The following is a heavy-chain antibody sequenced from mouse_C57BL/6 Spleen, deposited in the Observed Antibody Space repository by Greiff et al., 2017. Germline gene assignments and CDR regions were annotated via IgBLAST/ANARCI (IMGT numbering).Heavy chain of an antibody. V-gene: IGHV1-69*01. CDR2: IDPSDSYT. J-gene: IGHJ2*01. CDR1: GYTFTSYW. D-gene: IGHD1-1*01. CDR3: ARSDYGMVDY. Sequence: QVQLQQPGAELVMPGASVKLSCKASGYTFTSYWMHWVKQRPGQGLEWIGEIDPSDSYTNYNQKFKGKSTLTVDKSSSTAYMQLSSLTSEDSAVYYCARSDYGMVDYWGQGTTLTVSS.